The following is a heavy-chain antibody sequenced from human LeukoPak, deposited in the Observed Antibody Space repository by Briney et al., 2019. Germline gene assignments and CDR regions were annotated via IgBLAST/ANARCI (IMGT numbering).Heavy chain of an antibody. V-gene: IGHV4-38-2*02. Sequence: SETLSLTCTVSGYSISSGYYWGWIRQPPGKGLEWIGSIYHSGSTYYNPSLKSRVTISVDTSKNQFSLELRSVTAADTAVYYCASLYSGSYYALDYWGQGTLVTVSS. CDR2: IYHSGST. J-gene: IGHJ4*02. CDR1: GYSISSGYY. CDR3: ASLYSGSYYALDY. D-gene: IGHD1-26*01.